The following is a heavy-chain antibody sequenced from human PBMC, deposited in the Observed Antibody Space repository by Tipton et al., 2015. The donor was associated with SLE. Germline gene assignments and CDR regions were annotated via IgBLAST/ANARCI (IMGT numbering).Heavy chain of an antibody. CDR3: ARSVGGSQYPYSFDY. J-gene: IGHJ4*02. CDR2: INHSGST. D-gene: IGHD1-26*01. CDR1: GGTFSGYY. Sequence: GLVKPSETLSLTCAVLGGTFSGYYWSWIRQPPGKGLEWIGEINHSGSTNYNPSLKSRVTISVDTSKNRISLRLSSVTAADTAVYYCARSVGGSQYPYSFDYWGQGTLVTVSS. V-gene: IGHV4-34*01.